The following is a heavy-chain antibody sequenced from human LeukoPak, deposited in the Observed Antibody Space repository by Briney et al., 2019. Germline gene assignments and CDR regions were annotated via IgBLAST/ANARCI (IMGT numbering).Heavy chain of an antibody. D-gene: IGHD6-13*01. V-gene: IGHV4-34*01. CDR3: ARFRGDSGTYSSNKYYFDY. J-gene: IGHJ4*02. Sequence: SETLSLTCAVYGGSFSGYYWSWIRQPPGKGLEWIGEINHSGSTNYNPSLKSRVTISVDTSKNQFSLKLSSVTAADTAVYYCARFRGDSGTYSSNKYYFDYWGQGTLVTVSS. CDR2: INHSGST. CDR1: GGSFSGYY.